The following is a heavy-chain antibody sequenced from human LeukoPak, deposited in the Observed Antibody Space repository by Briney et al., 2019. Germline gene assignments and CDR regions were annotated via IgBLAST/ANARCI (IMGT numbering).Heavy chain of an antibody. D-gene: IGHD7-27*01. CDR2: IIPIFGTA. CDR3: ARDGETGEVGDY. Sequence: GSSVKVSCKASGGTFSNYGISWVRQAPGQGLEWMGGIIPIFGTANYAQKFQGRVTITADESTSTAYMELSSLRSEDTAVYYCARDGETGEVGDYWGQGTLVTVSS. V-gene: IGHV1-69*01. CDR1: GGTFSNYG. J-gene: IGHJ4*02.